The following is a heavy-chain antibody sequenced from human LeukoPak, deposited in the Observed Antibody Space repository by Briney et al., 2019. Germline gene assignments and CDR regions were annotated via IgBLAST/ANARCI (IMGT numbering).Heavy chain of an antibody. CDR1: GFTFSNYY. J-gene: IGHJ4*02. V-gene: IGHV3-7*01. CDR2: INEDGSNK. Sequence: GGSLRLSCAASGFTFSNYYMRWIRRAPGKGLEWVANINEDGSNKWHLGSVKGRFTVSRDNARNSLYLQMNSLKAEDTAVYYCTRVIVAVPGYFDYFDFWGQGALVTVSS. CDR3: TRVIVAVPGYFDYFDF. D-gene: IGHD6-19*01.